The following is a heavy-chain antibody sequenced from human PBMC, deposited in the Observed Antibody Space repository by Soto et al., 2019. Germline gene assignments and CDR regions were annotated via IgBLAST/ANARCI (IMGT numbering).Heavy chain of an antibody. CDR1: GFTFSSYA. Sequence: QVQLVESGGGVVQPGRSLRLSCAASGFTFSSYAMHWVRQAPGKGLEWVAVISYDGSNKYYADSVKGRFTISRDNSKNTLYLQMNSLRAEDTAVYYCASITFGGVIDLDYWGQGTLVTVSS. V-gene: IGHV3-30-3*01. J-gene: IGHJ4*02. CDR3: ASITFGGVIDLDY. D-gene: IGHD3-16*02. CDR2: ISYDGSNK.